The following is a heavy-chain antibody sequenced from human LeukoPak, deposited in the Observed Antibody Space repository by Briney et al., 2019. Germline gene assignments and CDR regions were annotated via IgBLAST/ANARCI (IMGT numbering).Heavy chain of an antibody. V-gene: IGHV3-23*01. Sequence: GGSLRLSCSASGFTFSSYAMSWVRQAPGKGLEWVSAIRASGGTAYYADSVKGRFTISRDNSKNTLYLQMNSLRAEDTAVYYCAKGRRDHMWAFDIWGQGTMVTVSS. CDR1: GFTFSSYA. CDR3: AKGRRDHMWAFDI. J-gene: IGHJ3*02. D-gene: IGHD2-21*01. CDR2: IRASGGTA.